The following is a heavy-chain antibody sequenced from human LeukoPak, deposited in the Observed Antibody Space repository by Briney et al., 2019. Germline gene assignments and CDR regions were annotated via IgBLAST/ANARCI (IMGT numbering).Heavy chain of an antibody. V-gene: IGHV1-69*06. D-gene: IGHD1-7*01. CDR2: IIPMFGTT. J-gene: IGHJ5*02. CDR1: GGTFSSYS. CDR3: ARDSYRTRNYNWFDP. Sequence: GASVKVSCKASGGTFSSYSISWVQQAPGQGLEWMGVIIPMFGTTTYAQRFQGRVTITADKSTSTAYMELSSLRSEDTAVYYCARDSYRTRNYNWFDPWGQGTLVTVSS.